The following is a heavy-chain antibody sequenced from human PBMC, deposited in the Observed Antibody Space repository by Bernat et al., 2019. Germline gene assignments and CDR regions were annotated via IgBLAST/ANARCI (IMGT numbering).Heavy chain of an antibody. V-gene: IGHV3-30-3*01. CDR3: ARAGSRQQWLVPFDY. Sequence: QVQLVESGGGVVQPGRSLRLSCAASGFTFSSYAMHWVRQAPGKGLEGVAVISYDGSNKYYADSGKGRFTISRDNSKNTLYLQMNSLRAEDTAVYYCARAGSRQQWLVPFDYWGQGTLVTVSS. CDR2: ISYDGSNK. J-gene: IGHJ4*02. D-gene: IGHD6-19*01. CDR1: GFTFSSYA.